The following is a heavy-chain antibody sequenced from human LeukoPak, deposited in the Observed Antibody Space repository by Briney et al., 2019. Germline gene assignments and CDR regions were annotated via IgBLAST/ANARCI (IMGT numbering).Heavy chain of an antibody. Sequence: SETLSLTCVVSGGSITSYYWSWIRQSPGKGLEWIGKIYNSGSTNYNPSLKSRVTISVDTSKSQFSLNLNSVTTADTAMYYCARGTRRHYDGSGYYYGEFDSWGQGILVTVSS. J-gene: IGHJ4*02. CDR2: IYNSGST. CDR1: GGSITSYY. D-gene: IGHD3-22*01. V-gene: IGHV4-59*01. CDR3: ARGTRRHYDGSGYYYGEFDS.